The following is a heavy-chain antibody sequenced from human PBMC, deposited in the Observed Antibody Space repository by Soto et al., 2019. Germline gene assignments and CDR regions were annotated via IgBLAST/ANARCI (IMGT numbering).Heavy chain of an antibody. CDR2: INHSGVT. V-gene: IGHV4-39*07. Sequence: PSETLSLTCIVSSGSMSSSLNHWRWIRQPPGKGLEWIGEINHSGVTNYKPSLKRRVTISVDTSKNQFSLQLKSVTAADTALYYCARFSGSYYYAMDVWGQGSTVTVSS. CDR3: ARFSGSYYYAMDV. J-gene: IGHJ6*02. CDR1: SGSMSSSLNH. D-gene: IGHD6-19*01.